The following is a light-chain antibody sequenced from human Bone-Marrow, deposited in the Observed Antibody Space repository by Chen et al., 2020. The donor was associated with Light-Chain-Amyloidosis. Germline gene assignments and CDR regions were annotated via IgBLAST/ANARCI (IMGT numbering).Light chain of an antibody. J-gene: IGLJ3*02. CDR1: SGSIATNY. Sequence: NFLLTQPPSVSESPGTSVIISAHRSSGSIATNYVQGYQQRPGSSPTTVIYEDDQRPSGVPDRFSGSIDRSSNSASLTISGLKTEDEADYYCQSYQGSSQGVFGGGTKLTVL. V-gene: IGLV6-57*01. CDR3: QSYQGSSQGV. CDR2: EDD.